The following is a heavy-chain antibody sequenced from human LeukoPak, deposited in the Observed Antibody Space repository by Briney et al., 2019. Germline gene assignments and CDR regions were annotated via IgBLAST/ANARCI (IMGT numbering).Heavy chain of an antibody. CDR2: ISRSSAYI. Sequence: PGGSLRLSCAASGFTLSSYSMNWVRQAPGKGLEWVSSISRSSAYIYYADSVKGRFTISRDNAKNSLYLQMNSLRAEDTAVYYCAREEPWYYGSGSYNYWGQGTLVTVSS. J-gene: IGHJ4*02. CDR1: GFTLSSYS. CDR3: AREEPWYYGSGSYNY. D-gene: IGHD3-10*01. V-gene: IGHV3-21*01.